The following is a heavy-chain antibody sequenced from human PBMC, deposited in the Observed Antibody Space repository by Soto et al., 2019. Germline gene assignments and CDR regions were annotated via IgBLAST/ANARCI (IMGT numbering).Heavy chain of an antibody. CDR1: GYTFSNYA. CDR3: ARGISLIMAAHAY. V-gene: IGHV1-18*04. CDR2: VSHYNGIA. J-gene: IGHJ4*02. Sequence: ASVKVSCKTSGYTFSNYAISWVRQTPGQGREWMGWVSHYNGIANYTQKFQGRVTMTTDTSTATAHMELTSLRSDDTAMYYCARGISLIMAAHAYWGKGXLVTVSS. D-gene: IGHD3-22*01.